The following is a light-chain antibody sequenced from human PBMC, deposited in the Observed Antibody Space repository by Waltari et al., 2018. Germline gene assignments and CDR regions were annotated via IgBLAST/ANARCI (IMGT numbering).Light chain of an antibody. V-gene: IGKV1-5*03. CDR3: QQYDNYWT. J-gene: IGKJ1*01. CDR2: RAS. Sequence: LSASVGDRVTITCRASQSITNWLAWYQQKPGKAPKLLIYRASNLESGVPSRFSGSGSGTEFTLTISSLQPDDFATYYCQQYDNYWTFGQGTKVEIK. CDR1: QSITNW.